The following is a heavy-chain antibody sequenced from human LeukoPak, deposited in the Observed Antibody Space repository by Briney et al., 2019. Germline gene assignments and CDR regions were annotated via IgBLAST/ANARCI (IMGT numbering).Heavy chain of an antibody. D-gene: IGHD2-2*01. CDR2: INPKTGVT. CDR3: ARDAAYCGSTSCYFYYYYYMDV. CDR1: GYTFTSYG. V-gene: IGHV1-2*02. J-gene: IGHJ6*03. Sequence: ASVKVSCKASGYTFTSYGISWVRQAPGQGLEWMGWINPKTGVTDYIQKFQDRVTMTRDTSINTVYMELSRLRSDDTAVYYCARDAAYCGSTSCYFYYYYYMDVWGEGTTVTVSS.